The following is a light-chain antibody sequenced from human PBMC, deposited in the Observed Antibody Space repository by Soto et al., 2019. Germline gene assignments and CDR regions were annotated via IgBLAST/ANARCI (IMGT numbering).Light chain of an antibody. J-gene: IGKJ1*01. V-gene: IGKV1-8*01. CDR2: AAS. Sequence: AIRMTQSPSSLSASTGDRVTITCRASQGISNYLAWYQQKPGKAPKVLIYAASTLQGGVPSRFSGSGSGTDFTLTICCLQSEDFATYYCQQYYTYPWTFGQGTKVEIK. CDR1: QGISNY. CDR3: QQYYTYPWT.